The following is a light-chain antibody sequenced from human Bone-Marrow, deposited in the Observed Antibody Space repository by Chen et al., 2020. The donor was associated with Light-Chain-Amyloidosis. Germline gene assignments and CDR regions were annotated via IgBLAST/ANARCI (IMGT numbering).Light chain of an antibody. V-gene: IGLV2-8*01. J-gene: IGLJ2*01. CDR1: SSDVGAYNY. Sequence: QSALTQPPSASGSPGQSVTISCTGTSSDVGAYNYVSWYQLLPGKAPKLMIYEVTKRPSGVPGRFSGFKSGNTASLTVSGLQAEAAADYYCCSYAGADNHVFFGGGTQLPVL. CDR2: EVT. CDR3: CSYAGADNHVF.